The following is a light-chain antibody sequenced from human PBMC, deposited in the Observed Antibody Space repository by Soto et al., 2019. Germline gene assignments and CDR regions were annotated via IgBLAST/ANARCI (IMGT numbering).Light chain of an antibody. CDR3: QQSYRTPLT. J-gene: IGKJ4*01. CDR2: TAS. CDR1: QSISTY. V-gene: IGKV1-39*01. Sequence: DIQMTQSPSSLSASVGDRVTITCRASQSISTYLNWYQQKPGKAPQLLIYTASSLQSGVPSRFSGSGSGTDFTLTISSLQPEDFATYYCQQSYRTPLTFGGGTKVEIK.